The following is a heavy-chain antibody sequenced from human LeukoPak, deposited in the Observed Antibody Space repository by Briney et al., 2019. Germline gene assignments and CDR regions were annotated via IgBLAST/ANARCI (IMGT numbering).Heavy chain of an antibody. CDR2: ISSSGSTI. Sequence: GGSLRLSCAASGFTFSSYSMNWVRQAPGKGLEWVSYISSSGSTIYYADSVKGRFTISRDNAKNSLYLQMNSLRAEDTAVYYCAKDRNGDYAYYFDYWGQGTLVTVSS. CDR1: GFTFSSYS. D-gene: IGHD4-17*01. CDR3: AKDRNGDYAYYFDY. V-gene: IGHV3-48*04. J-gene: IGHJ4*02.